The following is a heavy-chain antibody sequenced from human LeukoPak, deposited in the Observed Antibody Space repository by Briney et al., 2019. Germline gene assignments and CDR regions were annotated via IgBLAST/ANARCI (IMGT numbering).Heavy chain of an antibody. V-gene: IGHV3-21*04. CDR2: IGTTSSYI. CDR3: AKGGYSSGRRNYFDY. D-gene: IGHD6-19*01. J-gene: IGHJ4*02. CDR1: GFTFSSYG. Sequence: GGSLRLSCAASGFTFSSYGINWVRQAPGKGLEWVSFIGTTSSYIYYADSVKGRFTISRDNSKDTLYLQMNSLRAEDTAVYYCAKGGYSSGRRNYFDYWGQGTLVTVSS.